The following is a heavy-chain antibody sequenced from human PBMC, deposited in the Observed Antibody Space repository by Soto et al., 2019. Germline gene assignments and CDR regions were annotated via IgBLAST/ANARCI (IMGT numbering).Heavy chain of an antibody. V-gene: IGHV3-48*01. CDR3: ARDYCSGGSCYSGYYYMDV. J-gene: IGHJ6*03. CDR1: GFTFSSYS. Sequence: GGSLRLSCAASGFTFSSYSMNWVRQAPGKGLEWVSYISSSSSTIYYADSVKGRFTISRDNAKNSLYLQMNSLRAEDTAVYYCARDYCSGGSCYSGYYYMDVWGKGTTVTVSS. CDR2: ISSSSSTI. D-gene: IGHD2-15*01.